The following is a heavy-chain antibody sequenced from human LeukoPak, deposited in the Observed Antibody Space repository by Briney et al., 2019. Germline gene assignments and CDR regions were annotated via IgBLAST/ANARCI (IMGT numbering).Heavy chain of an antibody. J-gene: IGHJ5*01. CDR2: INGDGGST. Sequence: GGSLRLSCAASGFAFDDYAMHWVRQAPGKGLEWVSLINGDGGSTTYADSVKGRFTISRDNSKNSLYLQMNSLRTEDTALYYCARRSGGFDSWGQGTLVIVSS. CDR1: GFAFDDYA. CDR3: ARRSGGFDS. V-gene: IGHV3-43*02.